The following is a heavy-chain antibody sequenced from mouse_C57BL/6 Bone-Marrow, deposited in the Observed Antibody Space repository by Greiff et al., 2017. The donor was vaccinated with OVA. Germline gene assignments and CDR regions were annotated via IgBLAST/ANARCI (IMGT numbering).Heavy chain of an antibody. V-gene: IGHV1-39*01. CDR2: INPNYGAT. D-gene: IGHD1-1*01. CDR3: ARKGYGSSFWFAY. J-gene: IGHJ3*01. CDR1: GYSFTDYN. Sequence: EVQLQQSGPELVKPGASVKISCKASGYSFTDYNMNWVKQSNGKSLEWIGVINPNYGATSYNQKFKGKATLTVDQSSSTAYMQLNSLTSEDSAVYYWARKGYGSSFWFAYWGQGTLVTVSA.